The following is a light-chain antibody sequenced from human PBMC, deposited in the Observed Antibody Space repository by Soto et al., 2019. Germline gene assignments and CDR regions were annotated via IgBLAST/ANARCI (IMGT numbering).Light chain of an antibody. J-gene: IGKJ5*01. Sequence: DIQMTQSPSSLSASLGDRVTITCRASQSISSYLNWYQQKPGKAPKLLIYAASSLQSGVPSRFSGSGSGTDFTPTISSLQPEDFETYYCQQSYSNPITFGQGTRLEI. CDR1: QSISSY. CDR3: QQSYSNPIT. CDR2: AAS. V-gene: IGKV1-39*01.